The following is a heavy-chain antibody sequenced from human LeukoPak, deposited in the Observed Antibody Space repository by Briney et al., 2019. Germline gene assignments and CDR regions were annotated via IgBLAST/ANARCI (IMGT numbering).Heavy chain of an antibody. CDR1: GGSISSSIYY. D-gene: IGHD5-18*01. CDR2: IYYSGST. V-gene: IGHV4-39*01. Sequence: PSETLSLTCTVSGGSISSSIYYWGWIRQPPGKGLEWIGSIYYSGSTYYNPSLKSRVTISVDTSKNQFSLKLSSVTAAGTAVYYCARQVDTAMVYYFDYWGQGTLVTVSS. J-gene: IGHJ4*02. CDR3: ARQVDTAMVYYFDY.